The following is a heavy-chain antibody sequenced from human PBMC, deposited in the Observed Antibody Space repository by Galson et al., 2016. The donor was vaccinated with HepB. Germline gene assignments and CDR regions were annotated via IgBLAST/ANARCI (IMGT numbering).Heavy chain of an antibody. CDR1: GGSISGSSYY. V-gene: IGHV4-39*01. Sequence: SETLSLTCTVSGGSISGSSYYWGWIRQPPGKGLEWIASIYYSGSTFYNPSLESRVTISVDTSKNQFSLKLSSVTAAVTAVYFCARLEPVAVAPGLLLENLFDPWGPGTLVTVSS. CDR3: ARLEPVAVAPGLLLENLFDP. D-gene: IGHD2-2*01. J-gene: IGHJ5*02. CDR2: IYYSGST.